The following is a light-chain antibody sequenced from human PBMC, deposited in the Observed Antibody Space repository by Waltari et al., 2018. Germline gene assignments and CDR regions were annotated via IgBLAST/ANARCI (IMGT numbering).Light chain of an antibody. CDR2: GST. Sequence: QSVLPQPPSVSGAPGQRVPISCTGSRSHIGAGSAVPWYQQLPRAAPKLLIYGSTSRPLGVPARFFGSTSGTSASLAITGLQAEDEADYYCQSYDTSLSVVFGGGTKLTVL. J-gene: IGLJ3*02. V-gene: IGLV1-40*01. CDR3: QSYDTSLSVV. CDR1: RSHIGAGSA.